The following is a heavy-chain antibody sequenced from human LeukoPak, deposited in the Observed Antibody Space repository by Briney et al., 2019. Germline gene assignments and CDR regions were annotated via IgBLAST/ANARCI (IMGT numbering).Heavy chain of an antibody. Sequence: GGSLRLSCVAFGFSFKTYEMNWVRQAPGKGLEWISYISAGGSDEDYADSVKGRFSISRDNAKNSLFLQMNSLRVEDTAVYYCARDVGFNNGWPAWGQGTLVTVSS. CDR1: GFSFKTYE. CDR2: ISAGGSDE. D-gene: IGHD6-19*01. J-gene: IGHJ5*02. CDR3: ARDVGFNNGWPA. V-gene: IGHV3-48*03.